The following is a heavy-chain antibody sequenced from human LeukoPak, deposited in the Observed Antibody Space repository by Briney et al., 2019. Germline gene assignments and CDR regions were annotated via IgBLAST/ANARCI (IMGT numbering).Heavy chain of an antibody. CDR2: LYSSGST. D-gene: IGHD2-15*01. CDR1: GGSISSGSYY. J-gene: IGHJ2*01. CDR3: AVGRGGSFPYWYFDL. Sequence: PSETLSLTCTVSGGSISSGSYYWNWIRQPAGKGLEWIGRLYSSGSTNYNPSLKSRVTISLDTSENQFSLKLSSVTAADTAVYYCAVGRGGSFPYWYFDLWGRGTLVTVSS. V-gene: IGHV4-61*02.